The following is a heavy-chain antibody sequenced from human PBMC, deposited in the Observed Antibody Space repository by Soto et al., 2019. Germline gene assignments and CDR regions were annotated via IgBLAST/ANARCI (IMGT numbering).Heavy chain of an antibody. V-gene: IGHV1-2*02. CDR1: GYPVTAYY. J-gene: IGHJ3*02. Sequence: QLHLVQSGAVVKKPGASVTVSCSASGYPVTAYYMHWVRQAPGRGLEWMGGINPATGAAKYTQTFQGRVNMVRDASRVTVFMELIAVISEDTAVFYCARGGGVGVAGSAAFDMWGQGTVVTVSS. D-gene: IGHD3-3*01. CDR2: INPATGAA. CDR3: ARGGGVGVAGSAAFDM.